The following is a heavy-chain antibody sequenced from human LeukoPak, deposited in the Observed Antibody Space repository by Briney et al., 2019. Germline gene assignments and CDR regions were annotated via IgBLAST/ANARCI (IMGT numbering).Heavy chain of an antibody. CDR2: IYYSGST. J-gene: IGHJ4*02. D-gene: IGHD3-22*01. CDR3: ARTKVLPDYYDNSGGFDY. Sequence: SETLSLTCTVSGGSISSYYWNWTRQPPGKGLEWIGYIYYSGSTNYNPSLKSRVTISVDTSKNQFSLKLSSVTAADTAVYYCARTKVLPDYYDNSGGFDYWGQGTLVTVSS. V-gene: IGHV4-59*01. CDR1: GGSISSYY.